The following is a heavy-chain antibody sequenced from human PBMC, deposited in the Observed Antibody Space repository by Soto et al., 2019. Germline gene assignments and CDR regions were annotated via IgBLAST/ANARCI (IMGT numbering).Heavy chain of an antibody. Sequence: ASVKVSCKASGYTFTGYYMHWVRQAPGQGLEWMGWINPNSGGTNYAQKFQGWVTMTRDTSISTAYMELSRLRSDDTAVYYCAREAPTGYSSSWYSVDAFDIWGQGTVVTVSS. J-gene: IGHJ3*02. D-gene: IGHD6-13*01. V-gene: IGHV1-2*04. CDR2: INPNSGGT. CDR3: AREAPTGYSSSWYSVDAFDI. CDR1: GYTFTGYY.